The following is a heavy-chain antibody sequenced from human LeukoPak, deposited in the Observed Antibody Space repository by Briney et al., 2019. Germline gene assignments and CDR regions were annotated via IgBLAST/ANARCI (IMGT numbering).Heavy chain of an antibody. J-gene: IGHJ4*02. CDR1: GYIFSDYA. D-gene: IGHD4-17*01. Sequence: ASVKVSCKASGYIFSDYAIQWVRQAPGQGLKWMGGINAGNGKTKYSQKFQDRVTITRDTSASTAYLELSGLRFEDTAVYFCARARWTSTGTTYYLDYWGQGTLVTVSS. V-gene: IGHV1-3*01. CDR3: ARARWTSTGTTYYLDY. CDR2: INAGNGKT.